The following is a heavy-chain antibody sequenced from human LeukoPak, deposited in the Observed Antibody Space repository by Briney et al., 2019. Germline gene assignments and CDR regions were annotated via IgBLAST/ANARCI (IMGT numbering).Heavy chain of an antibody. D-gene: IGHD3-9*01. CDR2: ISGRDDST. V-gene: IGHV3-23*01. CDR3: VKWGDYDVLTGYYDSDY. CDR1: GFSFSNYA. J-gene: IGHJ4*02. Sequence: GGSLRLSCAASGFSFSNYAMSWVRQVPGKGLEWASAISGRDDSTYYADSVKGRFTISRDTSKNTLYLQMNSLRAEDTAVYYCVKWGDYDVLTGYYDSDYWGQGTLVTVSS.